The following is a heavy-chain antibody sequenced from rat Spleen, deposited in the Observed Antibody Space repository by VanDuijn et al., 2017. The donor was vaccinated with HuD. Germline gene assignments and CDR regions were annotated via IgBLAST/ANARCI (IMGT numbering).Heavy chain of an antibody. CDR2: INTGGGNT. CDR3: AMYTTDYVLDA. D-gene: IGHD1-6*01. Sequence: EVQLVESGGGLVQPGRSLKLSCAASRFTFSNYDMAWVRQAPTKGLEWVASINTGGGNTYYRDSVKGRFTISRDNAKNTLYLQLNSLKSEDTAIYYCAMYTTDYVLDAWGQGASVTVSS. V-gene: IGHV5S13*01. CDR1: RFTFSNYD. J-gene: IGHJ4*01.